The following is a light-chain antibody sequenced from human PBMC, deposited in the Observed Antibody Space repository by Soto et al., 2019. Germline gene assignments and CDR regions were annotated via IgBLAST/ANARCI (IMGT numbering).Light chain of an antibody. CDR3: SSSTNTNTLVI. CDR2: EGT. J-gene: IGLJ2*01. CDR1: SSNIGAGFD. Sequence: QSVLTQPPSVSGAPGQRLTISCAGTSSNIGAGFDVHWYQQLPGTAPKLLIFEGTNRPSGVSNRFSGSKSGNTASLTISGLQAEDEAIYFCSSSTNTNTLVIFGGGTKVTVL. V-gene: IGLV1-40*01.